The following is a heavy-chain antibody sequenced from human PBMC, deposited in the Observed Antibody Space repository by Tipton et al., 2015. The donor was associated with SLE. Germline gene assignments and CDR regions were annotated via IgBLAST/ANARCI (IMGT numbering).Heavy chain of an antibody. CDR1: GFTFSSYG. CDR3: ARDVGGSGGLDDAFDI. Sequence: SLRLSCAASGFTFSSYGMHWVRQAPGKGLEWVAVIWYDGSNKYYADSVKGRFTISRDNSKNTLYLQMTTLRAEDTALYYCARDVGGSGGLDDAFDIWGQGTMVTVSS. D-gene: IGHD6-25*01. V-gene: IGHV3-33*01. J-gene: IGHJ3*02. CDR2: IWYDGSNK.